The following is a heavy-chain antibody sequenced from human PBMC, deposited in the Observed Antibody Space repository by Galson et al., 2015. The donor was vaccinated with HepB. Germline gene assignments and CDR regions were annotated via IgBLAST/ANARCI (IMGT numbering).Heavy chain of an antibody. D-gene: IGHD1-26*01. J-gene: IGHJ4*02. CDR2: INPNSGGT. Sequence: SVKVSCKASGYTFTGYYMHWVRQAPGQGLEWMGWINPNSGGTNYAQKFQGRVTMTRDTSISTAYMELSRLRSDDTAVYYCAREAAPGEWEHQCPLDYWGQGTLVTVSS. CDR3: AREAAPGEWEHQCPLDY. CDR1: GYTFTGYY. V-gene: IGHV1-2*02.